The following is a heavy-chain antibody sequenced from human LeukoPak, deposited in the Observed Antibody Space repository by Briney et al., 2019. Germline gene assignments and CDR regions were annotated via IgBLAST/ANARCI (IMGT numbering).Heavy chain of an antibody. CDR2: IYHSGST. Sequence: SETLSLTCAVSGYSISSGYYWGWIRQPPGKGLEWIGSIYHSGSTYYNPSLKSRVTISVDTSKNQFSLKLSSVTAADTAVYYCAKLTQHYDFWSGYSPVWFDPWGQGTLVTVSS. CDR3: AKLTQHYDFWSGYSPVWFDP. CDR1: GYSISSGYY. D-gene: IGHD3-3*01. J-gene: IGHJ5*02. V-gene: IGHV4-38-2*01.